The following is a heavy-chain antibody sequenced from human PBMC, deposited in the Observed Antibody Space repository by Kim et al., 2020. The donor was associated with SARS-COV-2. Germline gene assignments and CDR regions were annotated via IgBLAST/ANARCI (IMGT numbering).Heavy chain of an antibody. V-gene: IGHV3-7*01. J-gene: IGHJ4*02. CDR3: VRSIDY. CDR2: INKDGSGK. CDR1: GFNFNDYW. Sequence: GGSLRLSCAASGFNFNDYWMSWVRQLPGKGLEWVANINKDGSGKYYMDSVKGRITISRDNAKNSLFLQMNILRAEDTAVYYCVRSIDYWGQGTLVTVSS.